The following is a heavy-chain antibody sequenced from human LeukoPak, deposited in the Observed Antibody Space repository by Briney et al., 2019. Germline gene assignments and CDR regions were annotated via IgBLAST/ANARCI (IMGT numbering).Heavy chain of an antibody. Sequence: GGSLRLSCAAFGFTFSSYGMHWVRQAPGKGLEWVAVISYDGGNKYYADSVKGRFTISRDNSKNTLYLQMNSLRAEDTAVYYCAKDYCSSTSCYPYDYWGQGTLVTVSS. D-gene: IGHD2-2*01. V-gene: IGHV3-30*18. J-gene: IGHJ4*02. CDR3: AKDYCSSTSCYPYDY. CDR1: GFTFSSYG. CDR2: ISYDGGNK.